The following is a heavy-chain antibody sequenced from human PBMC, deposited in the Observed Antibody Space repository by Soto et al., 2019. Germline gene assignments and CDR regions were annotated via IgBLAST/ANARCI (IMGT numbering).Heavy chain of an antibody. CDR1: GGSISSSSYY. J-gene: IGHJ4*02. V-gene: IGHV4-39*01. Sequence: QLQLQESGPGLVKPSETLSLTCTVSGGSISSSSYYWGWIRQPPGKGLEWIGSIYYSGSTYYNPSLKSRVTISVDTSKNQFSLKLSSVTAADTAVYYWARGVTVTTQMGYWGQGTLVTVSS. CDR3: ARGVTVTTQMGY. D-gene: IGHD4-17*01. CDR2: IYYSGST.